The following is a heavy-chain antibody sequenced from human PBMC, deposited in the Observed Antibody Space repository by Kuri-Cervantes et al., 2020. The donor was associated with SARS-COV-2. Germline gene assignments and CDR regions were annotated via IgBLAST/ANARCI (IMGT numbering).Heavy chain of an antibody. D-gene: IGHD3-16*01. Sequence: GESLKISCAASGFTVSSNYMSWVRQAPGKGLEWVSLIYSGGSTYYADSVKGRFTTSRDNSKNTLYLQMNSLRAEDTAVYYCARGAANYYMDVWGTGTTVTVSS. V-gene: IGHV3-53*01. CDR3: ARGAANYYMDV. CDR1: GFTVSSNY. J-gene: IGHJ6*03. CDR2: IYSGGST.